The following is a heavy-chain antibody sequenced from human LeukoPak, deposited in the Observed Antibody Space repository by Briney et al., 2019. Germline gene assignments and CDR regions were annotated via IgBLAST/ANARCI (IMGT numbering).Heavy chain of an antibody. CDR2: IIPLFGTA. Sequence: GASVKVSCKASGGTFSSYAVSWVRQAPGQGLKWMGGIIPLFGTAKFAQKFQGRVTITADKSTSTAYMELSSLRSADTAVYYCAREPLYCGGGSCYEGRFDYWGQGTLVTVSS. CDR1: GGTFSSYA. V-gene: IGHV1-69*06. J-gene: IGHJ4*02. CDR3: AREPLYCGGGSCYEGRFDY. D-gene: IGHD2-15*01.